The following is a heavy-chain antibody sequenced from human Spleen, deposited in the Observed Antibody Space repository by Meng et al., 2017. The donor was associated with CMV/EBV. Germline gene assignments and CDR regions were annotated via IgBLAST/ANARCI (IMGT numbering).Heavy chain of an antibody. Sequence: SVKVSCKASGDTFSNNAISWVRQAPGQSPEWMGGIIPDVGTPDYAEIFQGRVTMTSDTSTSTVYMELSRLRSEDTAVYYCARTDSLRDWGQGTLVTVSS. J-gene: IGHJ4*02. CDR2: IIPDVGTP. CDR1: GDTFSNNA. V-gene: IGHV1-69*05. CDR3: ARTDSLRD. D-gene: IGHD2-15*01.